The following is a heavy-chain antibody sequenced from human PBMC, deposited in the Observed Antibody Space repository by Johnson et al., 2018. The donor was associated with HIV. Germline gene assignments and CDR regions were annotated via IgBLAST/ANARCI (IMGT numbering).Heavy chain of an antibody. CDR3: AKGHISGSYFRDAGMDTDAFDV. V-gene: IGHV3-30*04. J-gene: IGHJ3*01. Sequence: QVQLVESGGGLVQPGGSLRLSCAASGFTFSSYAMHWVRQAPGKGLEWVAVISSDGSNEYHADSVKGRFTISRDISKNMVHLQMDSLRAEDTAVYYFAKGHISGSYFRDAGMDTDAFDVWGQGAMVTVSS. D-gene: IGHD1-26*01. CDR2: ISSDGSNE. CDR1: GFTFSSYA.